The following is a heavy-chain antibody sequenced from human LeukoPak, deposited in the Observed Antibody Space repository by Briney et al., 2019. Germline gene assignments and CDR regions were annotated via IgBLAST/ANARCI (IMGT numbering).Heavy chain of an antibody. CDR1: GGSISNSNYY. Sequence: SETLSLTCTVSGGSISNSNYYWGWIRQPPGKGLEWIGSIYYSGSTYYNPSLKSRVTISVDTSKNQFSLKLSSVTAADTAVHYCARGGYWGSPNFDYWGQGTLVTVSS. CDR2: IYYSGST. J-gene: IGHJ4*02. D-gene: IGHD7-27*01. CDR3: ARGGYWGSPNFDY. V-gene: IGHV4-39*07.